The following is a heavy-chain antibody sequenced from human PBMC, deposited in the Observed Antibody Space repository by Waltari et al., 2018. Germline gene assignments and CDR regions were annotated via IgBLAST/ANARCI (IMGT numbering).Heavy chain of an antibody. CDR2: IRNKAHSYTT. CDR3: ARVGYCSGGTCAGLDC. CDR1: GFTFSDNY. Sequence: EVQLVESGGDLVQSGGSLRLSCAASGFTFSDNYMDWVRQAPGRGLGCVGRIRNKAHSYTTEYAASVKGRFTISRDDSKKSLYLQMNSLKTEDTAVYYCARVGYCSGGTCAGLDCWGQGILVTVSS. V-gene: IGHV3-72*01. J-gene: IGHJ4*02. D-gene: IGHD2-15*01.